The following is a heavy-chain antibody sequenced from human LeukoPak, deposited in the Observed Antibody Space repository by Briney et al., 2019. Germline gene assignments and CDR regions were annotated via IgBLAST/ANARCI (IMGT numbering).Heavy chain of an antibody. CDR1: GFTFSSYG. J-gene: IGHJ4*02. CDR2: MAYDGSNK. V-gene: IGHV3-30*19. D-gene: IGHD5-24*01. Sequence: GGSLRLSCAASGFTFSSYGMHWVRQAPGKGLEWVAFMAYDGSNKYYADSVKGRFTISRDNSKNTMFLQMNSLRAEDTAVYYCASQDGYNLRETYYLDYWGQGTLATVSS. CDR3: ASQDGYNLRETYYLDY.